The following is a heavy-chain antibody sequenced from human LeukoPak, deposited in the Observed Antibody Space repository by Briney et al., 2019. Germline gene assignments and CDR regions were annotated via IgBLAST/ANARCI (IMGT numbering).Heavy chain of an antibody. V-gene: IGHV1-46*01. CDR1: GYTFTDFY. CDR3: ARGDRRRPPSSIGWYSENIFDY. D-gene: IGHD6-13*01. CDR2: MNPIGAST. J-gene: IGHJ4*02. Sequence: ASVKVSCKASGYTFTDFYMNWVRQAPGQGLEWMGIMNPIGASTRYAQKFQGRVTMTRDTSTSTVYMELSSLRSEDTAVYYCARGDRRRPPSSIGWYSENIFDYWGQGTLLAVSS.